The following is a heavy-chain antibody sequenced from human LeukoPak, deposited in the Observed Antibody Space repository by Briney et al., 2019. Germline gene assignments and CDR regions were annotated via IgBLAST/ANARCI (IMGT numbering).Heavy chain of an antibody. CDR2: ISGSGTRT. V-gene: IGHV3-23*01. D-gene: IGHD3-22*01. CDR1: GFALSSCA. Sequence: PGGSLRLSCVGSGFALSSCAMSWVRQAPGKGLEWVSAISGSGTRTYYADSVKGRFTISRDNSKNTLYLQMNSLRAEDTAVYYCAKAPTKEEEWLLLNYFDYWGQGTLVTVSS. J-gene: IGHJ4*02. CDR3: AKAPTKEEEWLLLNYFDY.